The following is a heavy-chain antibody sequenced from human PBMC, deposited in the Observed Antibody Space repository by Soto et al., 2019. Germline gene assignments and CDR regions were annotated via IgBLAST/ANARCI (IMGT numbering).Heavy chain of an antibody. CDR1: GGTFSSYA. Sequence: QVQLVQSGAEVKKPGSSVKVSCKASGGTFSSYAISWVRQAPGQGLEWMGGIIPIIATANYAQKLQGRVTISADKSTSTAYMELSSLRCEDTAVYYCGITMVWGAPAQYGMDVWGQGTTVTVSS. V-gene: IGHV1-69*06. CDR2: IIPIIATA. D-gene: IGHD3-10*01. J-gene: IGHJ6*02. CDR3: GITMVWGAPAQYGMDV.